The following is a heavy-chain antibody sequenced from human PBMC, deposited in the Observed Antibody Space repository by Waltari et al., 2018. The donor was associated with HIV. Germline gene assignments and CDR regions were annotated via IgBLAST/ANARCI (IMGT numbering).Heavy chain of an antibody. CDR1: GGSVSSGSYY. V-gene: IGHV4-61*01. D-gene: IGHD3-3*01. CDR2: IYYSGST. Sequence: QVQLQESGPGLVKPSETLSLTCTVSGGSVSSGSYYWTWIRQPPGKGLEWIGYIYYSGSTNYNPSLKSRVTISVDTSKNQFSLKLSSVTAADTAVYYCARERITIFGGGQGWFDPWGQGTLVTVSS. J-gene: IGHJ5*02. CDR3: ARERITIFGGGQGWFDP.